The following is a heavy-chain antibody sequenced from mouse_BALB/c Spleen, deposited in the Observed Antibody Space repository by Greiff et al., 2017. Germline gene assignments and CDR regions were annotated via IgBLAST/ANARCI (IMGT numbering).Heavy chain of an antibody. CDR1: GFTFSDYY. Sequence: EVKLMESGGGLVKPGGSLKLSCAASGFTFSDYYMYWVRQTPEKRLEWVATISDGGRYTYYPDSVKGRFTISRDNAKNNLYLQMSSLKSEDTAMYYCARDQGGFLHYFDYWGQGTTLTVSS. CDR2: ISDGGRYT. V-gene: IGHV5-4*02. CDR3: ARDQGGFLHYFDY. J-gene: IGHJ2*01. D-gene: IGHD3-2*02.